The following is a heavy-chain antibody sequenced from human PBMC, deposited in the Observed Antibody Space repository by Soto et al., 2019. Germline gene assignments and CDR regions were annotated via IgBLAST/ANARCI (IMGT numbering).Heavy chain of an antibody. CDR1: GGSISSGDYY. V-gene: IGHV4-30-4*01. J-gene: IGHJ5*02. D-gene: IGHD3-3*01. CDR2: IYYSGST. Sequence: SETLSLTCTVSGGSISSGDYYWSWIRQPPGKGLEWIGYIYYSGSTYYNPSLKSRVTISVDTSKNQFSLKLSSVTAADTAVYYCARVWSGYYDEYNWFDPWGQGTLVTVSS. CDR3: ARVWSGYYDEYNWFDP.